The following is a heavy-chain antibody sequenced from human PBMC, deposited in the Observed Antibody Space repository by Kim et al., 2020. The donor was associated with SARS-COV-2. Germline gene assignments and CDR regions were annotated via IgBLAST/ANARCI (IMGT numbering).Heavy chain of an antibody. Sequence: KTYVDSVKGRLTISRDNAKNTLYLEMNSMRAEDTGVYYGCGGMRAASFEYWGQETLVTVSS. J-gene: IGHJ4*02. CDR3: CGGMRAASFEY. CDR2: K. V-gene: IGHV3-7*01. D-gene: IGHD2-21*01.